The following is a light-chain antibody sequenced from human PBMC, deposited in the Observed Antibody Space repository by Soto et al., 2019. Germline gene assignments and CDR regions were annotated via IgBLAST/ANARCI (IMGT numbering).Light chain of an antibody. Sequence: ETIMTQSPATLSVSPGERATLSCRASQSVGTNLAWYQQKPGQAPRLLLYGVSTRATGIPARFSGSGSGTQFTLAISSLQSEDFAVYYCQQYNNWPPNTFGQGTKLEIK. V-gene: IGKV3-15*01. CDR3: QQYNNWPPNT. CDR1: QSVGTN. J-gene: IGKJ2*01. CDR2: GVS.